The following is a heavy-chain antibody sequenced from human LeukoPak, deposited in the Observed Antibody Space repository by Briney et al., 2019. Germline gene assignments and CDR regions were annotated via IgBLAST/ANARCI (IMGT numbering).Heavy chain of an antibody. V-gene: IGHV1-2*06. CDR3: ARAAYGNDATHFDS. CDR1: GYTFTDYY. Sequence: ASVKVSCKASGYTFTDYYMHWVRQAPGQGPEWMGRINPNSGATDYAQKFQGRVTMIRDTSITTAYMDLSRFKSDDTAVYYGARAAYGNDATHFDSAGQGTLVTASS. J-gene: IGHJ4*02. D-gene: IGHD4-11*01. CDR2: INPNSGAT.